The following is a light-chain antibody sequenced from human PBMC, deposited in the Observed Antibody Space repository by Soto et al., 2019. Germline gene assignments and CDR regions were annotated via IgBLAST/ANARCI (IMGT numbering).Light chain of an antibody. CDR1: QSISSSY. Sequence: EIVLTQSPGTLSLSPGKRATLSCRASQSISSSYLAWYQQRPGQAPRLLIYGASSRATGIPDRFSGSGSGTEFTLTISILEPEYFAVYYCQLYCSSSWTFGQGTKVDIK. CDR3: QLYCSSSWT. J-gene: IGKJ1*01. CDR2: GAS. V-gene: IGKV3-20*01.